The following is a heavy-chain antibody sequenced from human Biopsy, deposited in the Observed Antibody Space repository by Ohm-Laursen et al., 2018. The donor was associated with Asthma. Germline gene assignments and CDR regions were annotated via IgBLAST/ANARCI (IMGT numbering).Heavy chain of an antibody. V-gene: IGHV4-30-4*02. CDR2: GFWSGST. D-gene: IGHD4-17*01. J-gene: IGHJ6*02. CDR1: GGYTGSSDHH. Sequence: PSDTLSLTCRVSGGYTGSSDHHWAWIRQAPGKGLEWIGFGFWSGSTHYSRSLERRVSISIDTATNEFSMKLWSVTPADTAVYFCARVVSYGDIYFGIDVWGPGNTVVVS. CDR3: ARVVSYGDIYFGIDV.